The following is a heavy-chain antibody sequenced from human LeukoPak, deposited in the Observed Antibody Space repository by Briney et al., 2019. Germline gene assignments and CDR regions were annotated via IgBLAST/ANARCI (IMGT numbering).Heavy chain of an antibody. CDR2: IEPSGGT. Sequence: PSETLSLTCAVYGGSFSDYSWSWIRQPPGKGLEWIGEIEPSGGTNHNPSLMSRVSMSVDTSKNQISLRVSSVTAADTAVYYCARIGYSFSTNDWSRTGLGAYPTKYYYYMDVWGKGTTVTVSS. V-gene: IGHV4-34*01. CDR1: GGSFSDYS. D-gene: IGHD5-18*01. CDR3: ARIGYSFSTNDWSRTGLGAYPTKYYYYMDV. J-gene: IGHJ6*03.